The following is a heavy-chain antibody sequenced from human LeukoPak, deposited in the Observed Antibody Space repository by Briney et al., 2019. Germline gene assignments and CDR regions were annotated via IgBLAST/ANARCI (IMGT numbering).Heavy chain of an antibody. J-gene: IGHJ4*02. CDR1: GFTFSSYE. Sequence: GGSLRLSCVASGFTFSSYEMNWVRQALGKGLEWVSYISSSGSTIYYADSVKGRFTISRDNAKNSLYLQMNSLRAEDTAVYYCARDLYGSGSYLVAVDYWGQGTLVTVSS. CDR2: ISSSGSTI. D-gene: IGHD3-10*01. CDR3: ARDLYGSGSYLVAVDY. V-gene: IGHV3-48*03.